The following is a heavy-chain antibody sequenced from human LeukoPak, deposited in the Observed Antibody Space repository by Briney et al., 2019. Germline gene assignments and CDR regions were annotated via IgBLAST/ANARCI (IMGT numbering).Heavy chain of an antibody. Sequence: ASVKVSCKVSGYTLTKLSMHWVRQAPGKGLEWMGGFDPEDGETIYAQKFQGRVTMTEDTSTDTAYMELSSLRSEDTAVYYCATAQRSYYDSSGYFYDNWGQGTLVTVSS. V-gene: IGHV1-24*01. D-gene: IGHD3-22*01. CDR1: GYTLTKLS. CDR3: ATAQRSYYDSSGYFYDN. J-gene: IGHJ4*02. CDR2: FDPEDGET.